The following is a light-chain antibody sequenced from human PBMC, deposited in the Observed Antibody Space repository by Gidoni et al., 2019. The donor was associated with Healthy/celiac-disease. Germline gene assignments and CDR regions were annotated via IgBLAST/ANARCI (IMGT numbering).Light chain of an antibody. CDR3: QQRSNWPLT. Sequence: ESVLTQYPATLSLSPGERATLACRASQSVSSYLAWYQQKPGQAPRLLIYDASNRATGIPARFIGSGSGTDFTLTISSLEPEDFAVYYCQQRSNWPLTFGGGTKVEIK. J-gene: IGKJ4*01. V-gene: IGKV3-11*01. CDR1: QSVSSY. CDR2: DAS.